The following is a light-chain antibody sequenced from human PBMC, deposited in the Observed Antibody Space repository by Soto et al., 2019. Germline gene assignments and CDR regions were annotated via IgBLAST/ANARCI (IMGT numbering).Light chain of an antibody. CDR2: LGS. Sequence: DIVMTQSPLSLPVTPGEPASISCRSSQSLLHRNGYNYVDWYLQKPGQSPQLLIYLGSNRASGVPERFSGSGSGTDFTLKISRVEAEDVGVYYCMQSLQTHTFGQGTKLEIK. CDR1: QSLLHRNGYNY. J-gene: IGKJ2*01. V-gene: IGKV2-28*01. CDR3: MQSLQTHT.